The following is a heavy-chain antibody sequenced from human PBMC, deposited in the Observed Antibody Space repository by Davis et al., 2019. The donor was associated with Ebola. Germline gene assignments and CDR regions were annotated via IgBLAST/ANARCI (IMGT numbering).Heavy chain of an antibody. CDR2: INPHNNNT. V-gene: IGHV1-18*04. CDR1: GYTFTSYG. Sequence: ASVKVSCKASGYTFTSYGITWVRQAPGQGLEWMGWINPHNNNTNYAQNVQGRVTMTRDTSTSTVYMELSSLRSEDTAVYYCARDPWYSSGRRVRGMDVWGKGTTVTVSS. J-gene: IGHJ6*04. D-gene: IGHD6-19*01. CDR3: ARDPWYSSGRRVRGMDV.